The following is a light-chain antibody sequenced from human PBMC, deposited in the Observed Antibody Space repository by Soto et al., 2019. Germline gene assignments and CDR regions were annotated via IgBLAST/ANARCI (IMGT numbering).Light chain of an antibody. V-gene: IGKV3-15*01. CDR2: GAS. Sequence: EIVLTQSPGNLSLSPWERSTLSCRASQRVSSNLAWYQQKPGQAPSLLIYGASSRATGIPARCSSSGSGAEFTLPISSMQSEEFAVYYCRQYNNRPGQTFGQGTKVDIK. J-gene: IGKJ1*01. CDR3: RQYNNRPGQT. CDR1: QRVSSN.